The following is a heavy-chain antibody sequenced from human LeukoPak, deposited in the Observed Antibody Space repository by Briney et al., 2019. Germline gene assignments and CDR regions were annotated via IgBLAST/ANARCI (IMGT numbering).Heavy chain of an antibody. Sequence: PSETLSLTCTVSGGSISSSSYYWGWIRQPPGKGLEWIGSIYYSGSTYYNPSLKSRVTISVDTSKNQFSLKLSSVTAADTAVYYCARQWRGSYDYWGQGTLVTVSS. CDR2: IYYSGST. V-gene: IGHV4-39*01. J-gene: IGHJ4*02. CDR3: ARQWRGSYDY. D-gene: IGHD1-26*01. CDR1: GGSISSSSYY.